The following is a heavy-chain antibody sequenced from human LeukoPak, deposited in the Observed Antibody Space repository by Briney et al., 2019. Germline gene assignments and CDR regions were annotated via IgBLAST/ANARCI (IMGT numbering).Heavy chain of an antibody. J-gene: IGHJ1*01. CDR3: ARDQDDYNSLPPLFQH. CDR1: GFTFSSYA. CDR2: ISGSGDGT. Sequence: GGSLRLSCAASGFTFSSYAMHWVRQAPGKGLEWVSGISGSGDGTYYADSVKGRFTISRDNSKNTLYLHMNSLRVEDTAVYYCARDQDDYNSLPPLFQHWGQGTLATVSS. V-gene: IGHV3-23*01. D-gene: IGHD5-24*01.